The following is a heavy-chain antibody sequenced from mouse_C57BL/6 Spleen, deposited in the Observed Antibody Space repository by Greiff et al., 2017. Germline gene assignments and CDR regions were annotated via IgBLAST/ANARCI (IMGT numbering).Heavy chain of an antibody. V-gene: IGHV5-4*01. D-gene: IGHD2-14*01. CDR2: ISDGGSYT. CDR1: GFTFSSYA. CDR3: ARENYRVFDV. Sequence: DVKLVESGGGLVKPGGSLKLSCAASGFTFSSYAMSWVRQTPEKRLEWVATISDGGSYTYYPDNVKGRFTISRDNAKNNRYLQMSNLKSEDTAMYYCARENYRVFDVWGTGTTVTVSS. J-gene: IGHJ1*03.